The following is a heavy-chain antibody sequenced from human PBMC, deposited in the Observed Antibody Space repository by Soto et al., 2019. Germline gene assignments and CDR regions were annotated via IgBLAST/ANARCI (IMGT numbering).Heavy chain of an antibody. V-gene: IGHV5-51*01. J-gene: IGHJ6*02. CDR1: GDSLRSCW. CDR3: AREIAAGDNHYGLYV. Sequence: LGEARNISSMLSGDSLRSCWIGGVRQMPVKGLEWMGIIYPGDSDTRYSPSFQGQVTISADKSISTAYLQWSSLKASDTAMYYCAREIAAGDNHYGLYVCAQATS. D-gene: IGHD6-13*01. CDR2: IYPGDSDT.